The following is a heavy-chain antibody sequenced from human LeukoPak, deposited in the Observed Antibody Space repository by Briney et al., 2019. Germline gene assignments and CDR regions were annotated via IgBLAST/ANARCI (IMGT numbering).Heavy chain of an antibody. J-gene: IGHJ4*02. D-gene: IGHD6-19*01. CDR1: GYTFTDYY. CDR3: AREDSGWYVDY. V-gene: IGHV1-2*02. Sequence: ASVKVSFKASGYTFTDYYMHWVRQAPGQGLEWMGWISPNSAGTNYAQKFEGRVTMTRDTSISTAYMELSRLRSDDTAVYYCAREDSGWYVDYWGQGTLVTVSS. CDR2: ISPNSAGT.